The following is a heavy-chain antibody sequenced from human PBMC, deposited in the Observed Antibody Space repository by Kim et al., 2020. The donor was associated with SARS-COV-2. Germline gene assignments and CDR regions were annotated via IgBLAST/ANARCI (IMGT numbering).Heavy chain of an antibody. V-gene: IGHV3-23*01. CDR2: ISGSGGST. D-gene: IGHD7-27*01. J-gene: IGHJ6*02. CDR1: GFSFSSYA. Sequence: GGSLRLSCAASGFSFSSYAMSWVRQAPGKGLEWVSAISGSGGSTYYADSVKGRFTISRDNSKNTLYLQMNSLRAEDTAVYYCATLELGIDGTFSYYGMDVWGQGTTVTVSS. CDR3: ATLELGIDGTFSYYGMDV.